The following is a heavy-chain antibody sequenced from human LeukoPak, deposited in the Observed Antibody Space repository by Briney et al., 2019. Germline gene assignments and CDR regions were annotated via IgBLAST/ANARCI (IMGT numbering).Heavy chain of an antibody. Sequence: GSLRLSCAASGFTFNSHWMHWVRQAPGRGLVWVSGISADGSSTRYADSVNGRFTISRDNDKNTLYLRMNSLRAEDTAVYYCAKDQSGYYYGMDVWGQGTTVTVSS. D-gene: IGHD6-25*01. J-gene: IGHJ6*02. CDR1: GFTFNSHW. CDR2: ISADGSST. CDR3: AKDQSGYYYGMDV. V-gene: IGHV3-74*01.